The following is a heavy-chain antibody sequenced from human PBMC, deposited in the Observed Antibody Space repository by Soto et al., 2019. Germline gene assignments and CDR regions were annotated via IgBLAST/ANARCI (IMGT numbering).Heavy chain of an antibody. Sequence: HPGGSLRLSCAASGFTFSSYWMSWVRQAPGKGLEWVANMKQDGSERNYLDSVKGRFTISRDNAKKSLYLQMNSLRAEDTAVYYCARDSGHCTTTSCYYYYGMDVWGQGTTVTAPS. CDR3: ARDSGHCTTTSCYYYYGMDV. J-gene: IGHJ6*02. CDR1: GFTFSSYW. V-gene: IGHV3-7*03. CDR2: MKQDGSER. D-gene: IGHD2-2*01.